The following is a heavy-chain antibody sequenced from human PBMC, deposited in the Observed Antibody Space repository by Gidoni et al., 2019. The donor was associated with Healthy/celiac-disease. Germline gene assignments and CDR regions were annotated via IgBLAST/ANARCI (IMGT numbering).Heavy chain of an antibody. CDR1: GGAFSGYY. J-gene: IGHJ4*02. Sequence: QVQLQQWGAGRLKPSETLSLTCAVYGGAFSGYYWSWIRQPPGKGLEWIGEINHSGSTNYNPSLKSRVTISVDTSKNQFSLKLSSVTAADTAVYYCARDPLRFPAYSSAPAAFDYWGQGTLVTVSS. V-gene: IGHV4-34*01. D-gene: IGHD6-25*01. CDR2: INHSGST. CDR3: ARDPLRFPAYSSAPAAFDY.